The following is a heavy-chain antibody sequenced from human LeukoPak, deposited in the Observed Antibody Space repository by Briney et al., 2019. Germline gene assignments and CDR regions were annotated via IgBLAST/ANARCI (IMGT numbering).Heavy chain of an antibody. CDR2: IYYSGST. CDR1: GGSISSSSYY. Sequence: SETLSLTCTVSGGSISSSSYYWGWIRQPPGKGLEWIGSIYYSGSTYYNPSLKSRVTISVDTSKNQFSLKLSSVTAADTAVYYCASIAGGSGSYLGYWGQGTLVTVSS. D-gene: IGHD3-10*01. V-gene: IGHV4-39*01. J-gene: IGHJ4*02. CDR3: ASIAGGSGSYLGY.